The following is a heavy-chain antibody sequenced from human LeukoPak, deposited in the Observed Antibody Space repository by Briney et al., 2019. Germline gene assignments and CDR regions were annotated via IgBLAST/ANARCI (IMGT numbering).Heavy chain of an antibody. J-gene: IGHJ4*02. Sequence: GGSLRLSCAASGFTFSSYGMHWVRQAPGKGLEWVAFIRHDGSNKYYADSVKGRFTISRDNSKNTLYLQMNSLRAEDTAVYYCAKDYAAMVRGVFDYWGQGTLVTVSS. V-gene: IGHV3-30*02. CDR3: AKDYAAMVRGVFDY. CDR1: GFTFSSYG. CDR2: IRHDGSNK. D-gene: IGHD3-10*01.